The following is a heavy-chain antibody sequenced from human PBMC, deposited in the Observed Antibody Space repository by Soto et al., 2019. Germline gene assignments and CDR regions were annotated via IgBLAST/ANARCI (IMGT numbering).Heavy chain of an antibody. J-gene: IGHJ3*02. CDR3: ARGGYSYGMDAFDI. CDR2: IWYDGSNK. D-gene: IGHD5-18*01. V-gene: IGHV3-33*01. Sequence: QVQLVESGGGVVQPGRSLRLSCAASGFTFSTYGMHWVRQPPGKGLEWVAVIWYDGSNKYYADSVKGRFTISRDNSKNTLYLQMNSLRAEDTAVYYCARGGYSYGMDAFDIWGQGTMVTVSS. CDR1: GFTFSTYG.